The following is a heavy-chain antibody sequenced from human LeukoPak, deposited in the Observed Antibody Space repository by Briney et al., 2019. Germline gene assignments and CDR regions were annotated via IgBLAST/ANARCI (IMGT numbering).Heavy chain of an antibody. Sequence: PSETLSLTCTVSGDSISSSSYYWGWVRQPPGKGLEWVGSIYYSGSTYYNPSLKSRVTISVDTSKNQFSLRLSSVTAADTAVYYCARHSQATSNPLDYWGQGTLVTVSS. CDR2: IYYSGST. V-gene: IGHV4-39*01. J-gene: IGHJ4*02. CDR1: GDSISSSSYY. D-gene: IGHD5-12*01. CDR3: ARHSQATSNPLDY.